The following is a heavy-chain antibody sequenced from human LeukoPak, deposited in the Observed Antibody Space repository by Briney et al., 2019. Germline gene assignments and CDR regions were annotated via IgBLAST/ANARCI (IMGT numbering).Heavy chain of an antibody. Sequence: GGSLRLSCAASGFSFSNFWMSWVRQAPGKGLEWVANIKPDGSATNYVDSVKGRFTISRDNAKNSLDLQMNSLRAEDTAVYYCARGGGLSSWGQGTLVTASS. D-gene: IGHD6-25*01. V-gene: IGHV3-7*01. CDR2: IKPDGSAT. J-gene: IGHJ5*02. CDR1: GFSFSNFW. CDR3: ARGGGLSS.